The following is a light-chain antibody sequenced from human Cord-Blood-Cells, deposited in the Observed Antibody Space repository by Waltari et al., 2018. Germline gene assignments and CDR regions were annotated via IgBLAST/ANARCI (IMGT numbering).Light chain of an antibody. CDR3: SSYTSSSTFWV. CDR2: DVS. Sequence: QSALTQPASVSGSPGHSLTLPCTGTSTDVGGYNYVSWYQQHPGKAPKLMIYDVSKRPSGVSNRFSGSKSGNTASLTISGLQAEDEADYYCSSYTSSSTFWVFGGGTKLTVL. J-gene: IGLJ3*02. V-gene: IGLV2-14*01. CDR1: STDVGGYNY.